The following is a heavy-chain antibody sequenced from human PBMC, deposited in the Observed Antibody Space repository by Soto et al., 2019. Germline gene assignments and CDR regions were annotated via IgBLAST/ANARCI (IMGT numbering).Heavy chain of an antibody. D-gene: IGHD3-22*01. J-gene: IGHJ3*02. Sequence: EEALRLPCSASACTPRPYWVIWFRHPLGKSIEWVATIKPDGSEKWCVDSVKGRFTISRDNAKNSLYLQMLSLRAEDTAVYYCVRGDYYDTYGDFPDAFAIWGQGTMVIVSS. CDR1: ACTPRPYW. CDR3: VRGDYYDTYGDFPDAFAI. V-gene: IGHV3-7*04. CDR2: IKPDGSEK.